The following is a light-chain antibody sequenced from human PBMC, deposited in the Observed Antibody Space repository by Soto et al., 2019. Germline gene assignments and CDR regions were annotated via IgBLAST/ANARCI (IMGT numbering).Light chain of an antibody. CDR3: SSYTSSSTYV. J-gene: IGLJ1*01. CDR1: SSDVGGYNY. Sequence: QSAPTQPASVSGSPGQSITISCTGTSSDVGGYNYVSWYQQHPGKAPKLMIYEVSNRPSGVSNRFSGSKSGNTASLTISGLQAEDEADYYCSSYTSSSTYVCGTGTQLTVL. V-gene: IGLV2-14*01. CDR2: EVS.